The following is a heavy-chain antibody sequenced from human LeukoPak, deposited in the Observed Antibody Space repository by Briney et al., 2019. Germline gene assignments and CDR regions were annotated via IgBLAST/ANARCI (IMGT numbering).Heavy chain of an antibody. D-gene: IGHD4-17*01. J-gene: IGHJ4*02. CDR1: EFTFNSYW. V-gene: IGHV3-7*01. CDR3: ARLGARQMLEY. Sequence: GGSLRLSCAASEFTFNSYWMSWVRQAPGKGLERVANIKQDGGQIYYLDSVKGRFTVSRDNAKNPLYLQMNSLRAEDTAVYYCARLGARQMLEYWGQGTLVTVSS. CDR2: IKQDGGQI.